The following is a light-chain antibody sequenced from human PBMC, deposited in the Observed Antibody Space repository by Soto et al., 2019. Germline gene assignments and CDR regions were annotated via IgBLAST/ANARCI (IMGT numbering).Light chain of an antibody. V-gene: IGLV2-14*01. CDR3: TSYASGSCHVV. CDR1: SSDIGGYDY. J-gene: IGLJ2*01. CDR2: DVN. Sequence: QSALTQPASVSGSPGQSITLSCTGTSSDIGGYDYVSWYQRHPGKAPKLIIYDVNNRPSGVSNRFSGSKSGNTASLTISGVQDEDEADYYCTSYASGSCHVVFGSGTKLTVL.